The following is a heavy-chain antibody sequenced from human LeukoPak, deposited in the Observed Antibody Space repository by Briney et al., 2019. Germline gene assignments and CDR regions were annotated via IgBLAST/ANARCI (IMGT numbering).Heavy chain of an antibody. CDR2: INPNSGGT. Sequence: ASVKVSCKASGYTLTGYYMHWVRQAPGQGLEWMGWINPNSGGTNYAQKFQGRVTMTRDTSISTAYMELSRLRSDDTAVYYCARCIAAAGTMGHMDVWGKGTTVTVSS. V-gene: IGHV1-2*02. D-gene: IGHD6-13*01. CDR1: GYTLTGYY. CDR3: ARCIAAAGTMGHMDV. J-gene: IGHJ6*03.